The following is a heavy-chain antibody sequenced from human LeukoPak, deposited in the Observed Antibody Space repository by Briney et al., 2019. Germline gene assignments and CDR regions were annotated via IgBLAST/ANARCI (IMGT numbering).Heavy chain of an antibody. V-gene: IGHV4-61*02. CDR1: GDSIRSGTYY. D-gene: IGHD5-12*01. CDR3: ARGGGATRIDY. J-gene: IGHJ4*02. Sequence: SQTLSLTCFVSGDSIRSGTYYWSWIRQPAGKGLGWIGRIYTSGSTSYNPSLKSRVTISVDTSKNQFSLKLTSVTAADTAVYYCARGGGATRIDYWGQGTLVTVSS. CDR2: IYTSGST.